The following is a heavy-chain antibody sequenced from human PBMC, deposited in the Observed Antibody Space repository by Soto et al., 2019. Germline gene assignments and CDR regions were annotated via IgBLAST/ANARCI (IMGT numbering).Heavy chain of an antibody. CDR1: GGSISSSY. CDR2: ISYSGST. D-gene: IGHD3-22*01. J-gene: IGHJ3*02. CDR3: ARHLLLYYYDSSGYYLRDAFDI. V-gene: IGHV4-59*08. Sequence: PSETLSLTCTVSGGSISSSYWSWIRQPPGKGLEWIGYISYSGSTNYNPSLKSRVTISVDTSKNQFSLKLSSVTAADTAVYFCARHLLLYYYDSSGYYLRDAFDIWGQGTMVT.